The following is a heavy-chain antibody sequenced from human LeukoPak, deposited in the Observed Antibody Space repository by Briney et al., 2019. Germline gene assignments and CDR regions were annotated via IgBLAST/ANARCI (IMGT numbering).Heavy chain of an antibody. J-gene: IGHJ6*04. V-gene: IGHV5-51*01. Sequence: GESLKISCQCSGYRFTTYWIAWVRQMPGKGLEWMGIIYPGDSDTRYSPSFQGQVTISADKSISTAFLQWSSLKASDTAMYYCARQQVAYYYYYGMDVWGKGTTVTVSS. CDR1: GYRFTTYW. CDR3: ARQQVAYYYYYGMDV. CDR2: IYPGDSDT. D-gene: IGHD2-15*01.